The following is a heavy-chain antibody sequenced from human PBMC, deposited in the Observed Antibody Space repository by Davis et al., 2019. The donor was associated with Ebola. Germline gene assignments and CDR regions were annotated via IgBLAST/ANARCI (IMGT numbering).Heavy chain of an antibody. V-gene: IGHV4-59*01. CDR1: GGSISSYY. D-gene: IGHD2-15*01. CDR2: TYYGGST. J-gene: IGHJ3*02. Sequence: SETLSLTCTVSGGSISSYYWSWIRQPPGKGRDGMGFTYYGGSTNYNPSLKSRVTISVDTSKNQFSLKLSSVTAADTAVYYCARVKGYCSGGSCFVFEDAFDIWGQGTMVTVSS. CDR3: ARVKGYCSGGSCFVFEDAFDI.